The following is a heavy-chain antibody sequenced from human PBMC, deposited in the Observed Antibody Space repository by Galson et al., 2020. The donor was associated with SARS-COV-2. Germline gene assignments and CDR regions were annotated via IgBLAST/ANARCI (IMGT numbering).Heavy chain of an antibody. CDR3: ARRAGTYSGWYFDL. V-gene: IGHV5-51*01. D-gene: IGHD1-26*01. CDR2: IYPGDSDT. CDR1: GYSFASYW. J-gene: IGHJ2*01. Sequence: GESLKISCKGSGYSFASYWIVWVRQMPGKGLEWMGIIYPGDSDTKYSPSFQGQVTISADTSINTAYLQWSSLKASDTAMYYCARRAGTYSGWYFDLWGRGTLVTVSS.